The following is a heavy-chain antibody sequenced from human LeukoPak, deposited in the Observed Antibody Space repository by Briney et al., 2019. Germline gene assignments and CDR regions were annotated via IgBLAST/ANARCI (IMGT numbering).Heavy chain of an antibody. Sequence: ASVKVSCKASGYTFTGYYMHWVRQAPGQGLEWMGWINPNSGGTNYAQKFQGRVTMTRDTSISTAYMELRSLRSDDTAVYYCARGPGRPVWGGGAYYYYMDVWGTGTTVTVSS. CDR1: GYTFTGYY. V-gene: IGHV1-2*02. CDR2: INPNSGGT. D-gene: IGHD3-16*01. CDR3: ARGPGRPVWGGGAYYYYMDV. J-gene: IGHJ6*03.